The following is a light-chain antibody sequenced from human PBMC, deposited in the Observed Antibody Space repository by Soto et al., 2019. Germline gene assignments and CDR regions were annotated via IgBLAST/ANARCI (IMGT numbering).Light chain of an antibody. CDR1: TSDIGAYRH. Sequence: QSVLTQPCSVSGSPGQSIIISFTGTTSDIGAYRHVSWYQQHPGKVPTLIIFDVSSRPSGVSNRFSGSKSGNTASLIISGLQADDEADYYSRPYTDRGLYVFGTGTKVTV. J-gene: IGLJ1*01. CDR3: RPYTDRGLYV. V-gene: IGLV2-14*03. CDR2: DVS.